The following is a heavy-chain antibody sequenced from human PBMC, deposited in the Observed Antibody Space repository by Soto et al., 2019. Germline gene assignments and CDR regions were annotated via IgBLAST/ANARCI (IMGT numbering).Heavy chain of an antibody. V-gene: IGHV1-69*01. CDR2: IIPIFGTA. CDR1: GGTFSSYA. Sequence: QVQLVQSGAEVKKPGSSVKVSCKASGGTFSSYAISWVRQAPGQGLEWMGGIIPIFGTANYAQKFQGRVTITADESTSTAYMELSSLRSEDTAVYYCARDRSISSRYYFDYWGQGTLVTVSS. CDR3: ARDRSISSRYYFDY. J-gene: IGHJ4*02. D-gene: IGHD3-3*02.